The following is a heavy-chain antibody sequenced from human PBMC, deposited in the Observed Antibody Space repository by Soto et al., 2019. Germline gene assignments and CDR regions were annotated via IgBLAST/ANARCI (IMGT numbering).Heavy chain of an antibody. V-gene: IGHV2-5*02. CDR3: ARSITMIVVAGGGFDY. CDR2: IYWDDDK. CDR1: GFSLSTSGVG. D-gene: IGHD3-22*01. J-gene: IGHJ4*02. Sequence: SGPTLVNPTQTLTLTCTFSGFSLSTSGVGVGWIRQPPGKALEWLALIYWDDDKRYSPSLKSRLTITKDTSKNQVVLTMTNMDPVDTATYYCARSITMIVVAGGGFDYWGQGTLVTVSS.